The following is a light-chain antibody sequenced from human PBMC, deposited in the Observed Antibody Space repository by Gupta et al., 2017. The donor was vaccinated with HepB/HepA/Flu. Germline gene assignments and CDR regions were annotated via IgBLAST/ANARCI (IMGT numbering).Light chain of an antibody. CDR2: KAS. J-gene: IGKJ4*01. CDR1: QSSSSW. CDR3: QQYITYPIT. V-gene: IGKV1-5*03. Sequence: DIQMTQSPSTLSASVGDRVTITCRASQSSSSWLAWYQQKPGKAPNLLIYKASSLQSGVPSRFSGSGSGTEFTLTISSLQPDDFVTYYCQQYITYPITFGGGTKVEIK.